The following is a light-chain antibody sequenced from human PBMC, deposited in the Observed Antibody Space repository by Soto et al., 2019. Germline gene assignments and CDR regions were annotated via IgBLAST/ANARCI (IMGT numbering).Light chain of an antibody. CDR1: SSDVGGYKY. CDR2: EVS. CDR3: SSYSGSSTPVL. Sequence: QSALTQPASVSGSPGQSITISCTGTSSDVGGYKYVSWYQRHPGQAPQLMIYEVSNRPSGVSHRFSGSKSGNTASLTISGLQAEDEADYYCSSYSGSSTPVLFGGGTKLTVL. V-gene: IGLV2-14*01. J-gene: IGLJ2*01.